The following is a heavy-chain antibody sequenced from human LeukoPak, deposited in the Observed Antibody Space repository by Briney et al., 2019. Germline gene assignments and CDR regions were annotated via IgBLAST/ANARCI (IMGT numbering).Heavy chain of an antibody. V-gene: IGHV3-21*01. J-gene: IGHJ4*02. CDR2: ISSSSSYI. D-gene: IGHD3-3*01. CDR3: AKDLEDISYYFDY. Sequence: PGGSLRLSCAASGFTFSSYSMNWVRQAPGKGLEWVSSISSSSSYIYYADSVKGRFTISRDNAKNSLYLQMNSLRAEDTAVYYCAKDLEDISYYFDYWGQGTLVTVSS. CDR1: GFTFSSYS.